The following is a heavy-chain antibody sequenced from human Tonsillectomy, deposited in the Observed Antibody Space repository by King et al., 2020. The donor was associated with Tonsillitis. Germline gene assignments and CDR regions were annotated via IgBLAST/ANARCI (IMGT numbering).Heavy chain of an antibody. CDR3: ARSMITLGGVHGGGDY. V-gene: IGHV3-30-3*01. Sequence: VQLVESGGGVVQPGRSLRLSCAASGFTFSSYAMLWVRQAPGKGLEWVAVISYDGINKYYADSVKGRFTISRDNSKNTLYLQMNSLRAEDTAVYYCARSMITLGGVHGGGDYWGQGTLVTVSS. J-gene: IGHJ4*02. D-gene: IGHD3-16*01. CDR2: ISYDGINK. CDR1: GFTFSSYA.